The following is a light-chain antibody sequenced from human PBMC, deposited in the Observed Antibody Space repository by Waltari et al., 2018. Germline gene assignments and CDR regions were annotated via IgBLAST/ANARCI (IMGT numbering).Light chain of an antibody. Sequence: QSVLTQPPSASGTPGQRVTISCSGSSSNIGGNIVNWYRQVPGTDPKLLIHSNFLRPAGVPDRFSGSKSGTSASLAISWLQSEDEADYYCVAWDDTLSGMVFGGGTKLTVL. J-gene: IGLJ3*02. V-gene: IGLV1-44*01. CDR3: VAWDDTLSGMV. CDR2: SNF. CDR1: SSNIGGNI.